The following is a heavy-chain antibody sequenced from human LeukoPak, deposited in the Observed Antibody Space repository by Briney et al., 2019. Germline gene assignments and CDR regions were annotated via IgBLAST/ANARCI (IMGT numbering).Heavy chain of an antibody. CDR2: IDPGGGDT. Sequence: ASVTVSCKAFGYTFTDYHMHWVRHAPGQGLEWMGLIDPGGGDTSYAQNLQGRVTMTRDTSTSTVYLELSNLRSEDTAVYYCARGPRGQRFDYWGQGTLVTVSS. CDR3: ARGPRGQRFDY. D-gene: IGHD1-1*01. CDR1: GYTFTDYH. J-gene: IGHJ4*02. V-gene: IGHV1-46*01.